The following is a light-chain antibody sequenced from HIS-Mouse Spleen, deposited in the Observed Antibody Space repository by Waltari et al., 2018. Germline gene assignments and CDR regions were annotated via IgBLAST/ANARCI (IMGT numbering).Light chain of an antibody. CDR3: QQYGSSPRT. J-gene: IGKJ1*01. Sequence: EIVLTQSPGTLSLSPGERATLSCRASQSVSSSYLAWYQQKPGQAPRLLIYGGSSRATGIPDRFSGSGSGTDFTLTISRLEPEDVAVYYCQQYGSSPRTFGQGTKVEIK. V-gene: IGKV3-20*01. CDR1: QSVSSSY. CDR2: GGS.